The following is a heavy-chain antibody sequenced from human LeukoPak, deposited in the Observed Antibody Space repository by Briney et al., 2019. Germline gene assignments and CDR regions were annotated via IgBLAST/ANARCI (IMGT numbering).Heavy chain of an antibody. Sequence: GRSLRLSCAASGFAFNTYAMHWVRQAPGKGLEWVTLIWHDGSHKFYIDSVRGRFTISRDNSRNTVYLQMNGLRAEDTAVYYCAREIFGSGRYPDYWGQGTLVTVSS. CDR3: AREIFGSGRYPDY. CDR1: GFAFNTYA. V-gene: IGHV3-33*01. D-gene: IGHD3-10*01. J-gene: IGHJ4*02. CDR2: IWHDGSHK.